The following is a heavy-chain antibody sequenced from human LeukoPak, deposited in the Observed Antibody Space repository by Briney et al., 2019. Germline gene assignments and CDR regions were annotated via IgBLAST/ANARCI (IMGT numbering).Heavy chain of an antibody. Sequence: GGSLSLSAAAPGFTFSSYSMTWFRQAPGKGLGGVSYFSISSSTIYYADSVKGRFTISRDNAKNSLYLQMNSLRAEDTAVYYCARDQSYSSSWPYYYYGMDVWGQGTTVTVSS. D-gene: IGHD6-13*01. CDR2: FSISSSTI. J-gene: IGHJ6*02. CDR3: ARDQSYSSSWPYYYYGMDV. V-gene: IGHV3-48*01. CDR1: GFTFSSYS.